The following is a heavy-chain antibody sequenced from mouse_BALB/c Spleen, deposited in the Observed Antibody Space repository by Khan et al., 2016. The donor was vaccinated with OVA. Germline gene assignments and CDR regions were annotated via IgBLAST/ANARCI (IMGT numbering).Heavy chain of an antibody. CDR3: ARGSGNSRCAY. J-gene: IGHJ3*01. CDR1: GYTFTDFA. V-gene: IGHV1S137*01. CDR2: ISTYYGDA. Sequence: QVQLQQSGAELVRPGVSVKLSCKGSGYTFTDFAMHWVKQSHAKSLEWIGVISTYYGDATYNQQFKGKATMTVDKSSSTAYLELARLTSDDSAIYYCARGSGNSRCAYWGQGTLVTVSA. D-gene: IGHD1-3*01.